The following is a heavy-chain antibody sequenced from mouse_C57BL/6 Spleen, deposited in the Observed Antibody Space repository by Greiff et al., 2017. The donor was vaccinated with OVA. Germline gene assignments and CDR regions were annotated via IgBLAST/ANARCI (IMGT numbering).Heavy chain of an antibody. J-gene: IGHJ3*01. CDR1: GYSITSGYY. CDR3: AREEGGFAY. Sequence: ESGPGLVKPSQSLSLTCSVTGYSITSGYYWNWIRQFPGNKLEWMGYISYDGSNNYNPSLKNRISITRDTSKNQFFLKLNSVTTEDTATYYCAREEGGFAYWGQGTLVTVSA. CDR2: ISYDGSN. V-gene: IGHV3-6*01.